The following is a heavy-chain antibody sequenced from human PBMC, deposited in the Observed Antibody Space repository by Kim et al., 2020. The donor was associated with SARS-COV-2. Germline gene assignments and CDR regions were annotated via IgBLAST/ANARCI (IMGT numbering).Heavy chain of an antibody. CDR1: GFTFRNYA. J-gene: IGHJ6*02. D-gene: IGHD3-10*01. Sequence: GGSLRLSCVASGFTFRNYAMHWVRQAPGKGLEWVAIIWYDGGNKYYIDSVKGRFTIFRDNSKNTVYLQMNSLRADDTAVYYCAKVLGEYGSGSLMSKGMDVWGPGTTVTVSS. CDR3: AKVLGEYGSGSLMSKGMDV. CDR2: IWYDGGNK. V-gene: IGHV3-33*06.